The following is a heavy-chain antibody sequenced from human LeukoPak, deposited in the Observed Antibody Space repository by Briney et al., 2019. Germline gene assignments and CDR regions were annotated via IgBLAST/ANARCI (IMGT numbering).Heavy chain of an antibody. CDR3: AWGPNRDYFDY. D-gene: IGHD3-16*01. Sequence: SETLSLTCTVSRGSMATDYWNWIRQPPRKGLEWIGHISYTGSTSYNPSLKSRVTISVDTSTNQFSLKLDSATAADTAVYYCAWGPNRDYFDYWGQGTLVTVSS. V-gene: IGHV4-59*01. CDR1: RGSMATDY. CDR2: ISYTGST. J-gene: IGHJ4*02.